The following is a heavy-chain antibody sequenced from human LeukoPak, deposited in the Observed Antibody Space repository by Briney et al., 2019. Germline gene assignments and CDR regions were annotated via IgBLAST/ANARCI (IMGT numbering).Heavy chain of an antibody. Sequence: GGSLRLSCAASGFTFSSYEMNWVRQAPGKGLEWVSYISSSGSTIYYADSVKGRFTISRDNAKNSLYLQMNSLRAEDTAVYYCARVGLVVVAATPFDYWGQGTLVTVSS. D-gene: IGHD2-15*01. J-gene: IGHJ4*02. CDR1: GFTFSSYE. V-gene: IGHV3-48*03. CDR2: ISSSGSTI. CDR3: ARVGLVVVAATPFDY.